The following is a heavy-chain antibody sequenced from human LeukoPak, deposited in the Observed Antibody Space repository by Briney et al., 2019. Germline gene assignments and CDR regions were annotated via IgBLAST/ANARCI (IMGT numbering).Heavy chain of an antibody. CDR3: ARGWQQLVVIDAFDI. Sequence: SVKVSCKASGGTFSSYAISWVRQAPGQGLEWMGGIIPIFGTANYAQKFQGRVTITADESTSTAYMELSSLRSEDTAVYYCARGWQQLVVIDAFDIWGQGTMVTVSS. CDR1: GGTFSSYA. CDR2: IIPIFGTA. J-gene: IGHJ3*02. D-gene: IGHD6-13*01. V-gene: IGHV1-69*13.